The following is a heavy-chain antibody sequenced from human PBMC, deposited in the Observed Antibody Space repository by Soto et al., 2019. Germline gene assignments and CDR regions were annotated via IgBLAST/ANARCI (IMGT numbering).Heavy chain of an antibody. CDR3: ARRAMVRGVIIGWFDP. Sequence: PSETLSLTCTVSGGSVSSGRYYWSWIRQPPGKGLEWIGYIYYSGSTNYNPSLKSRVTISVDTSKNQFSLKLSSVTAADTAVYYCARRAMVRGVIIGWFDPWGQGTLVTVSS. J-gene: IGHJ5*02. CDR2: IYYSGST. V-gene: IGHV4-61*01. D-gene: IGHD3-10*01. CDR1: GGSVSSGRYY.